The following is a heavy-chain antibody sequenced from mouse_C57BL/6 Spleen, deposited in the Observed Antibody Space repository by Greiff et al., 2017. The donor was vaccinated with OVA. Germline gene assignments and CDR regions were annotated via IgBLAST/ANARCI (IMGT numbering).Heavy chain of an antibody. D-gene: IGHD2-1*01. J-gene: IGHJ3*01. CDR1: GYTFTSYW. CDR2: LAPNSGGT. CDR3: ARSEIYYGNSWFAY. Sequence: QVQLQQPGAELVKPGASVKLSCKASGYTFTSYWMHWVKQRPGRGLEWIGRLAPNSGGTKYNEKFKSKATLTVDKPSSTAYMQLSSLTSEDSAVNDCARSEIYYGNSWFAYWGQGTLVTVSA. V-gene: IGHV1-72*01.